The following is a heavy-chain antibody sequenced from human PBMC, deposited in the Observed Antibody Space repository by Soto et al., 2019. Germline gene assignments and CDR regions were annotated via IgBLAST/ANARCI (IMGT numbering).Heavy chain of an antibody. CDR1: GGSFSGYY. Sequence: SETLCLTCAVYGGSFSGYYWTWIRQPPGTGLEWIGEINHSGSTNYNPSLKSRVTISVDTSKNQFSLKLTSVTAADTAVYYCARGGKYFDISGSAWFDPWGQGALVTVSS. V-gene: IGHV4-34*01. CDR2: INHSGST. CDR3: ARGGKYFDISGSAWFDP. D-gene: IGHD3-22*01. J-gene: IGHJ5*02.